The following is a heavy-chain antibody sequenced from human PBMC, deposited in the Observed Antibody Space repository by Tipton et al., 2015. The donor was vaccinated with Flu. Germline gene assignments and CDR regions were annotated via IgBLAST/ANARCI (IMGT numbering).Heavy chain of an antibody. D-gene: IGHD2-15*01. CDR3: AREPYCSGGSCYVGDAFDI. CDR1: GGTFSSYA. CDR2: IIPIFGTA. J-gene: IGHJ3*02. V-gene: IGHV1-69*06. Sequence: QSGPEVKKPGSSVKVSCKASGGTFSSYAISWVRQAPGQGLEWMGGIIPIFGTANYAQKFQGRVTITADKSTSTAYMELSSLRSEDTAVYYCAREPYCSGGSCYVGDAFDIWGQGTMVTVSS.